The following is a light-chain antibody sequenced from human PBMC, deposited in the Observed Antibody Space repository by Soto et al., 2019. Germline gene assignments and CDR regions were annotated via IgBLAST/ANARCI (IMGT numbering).Light chain of an antibody. J-gene: IGLJ1*01. CDR2: DVS. Sequence: QSVLTQPASVSGSPGQSITISCTGTSSDVGGYNYVSWYQQHSGKAPKLMIYDVSNRPSGVSNRFSGPKSGNTASLTISGLQAEDEADYYCSSYTSSSTYVFGTGTKVTVL. CDR1: SSDVGGYNY. CDR3: SSYTSSSTYV. V-gene: IGLV2-14*01.